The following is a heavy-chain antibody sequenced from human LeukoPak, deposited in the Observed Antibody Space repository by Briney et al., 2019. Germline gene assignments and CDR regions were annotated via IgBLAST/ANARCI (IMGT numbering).Heavy chain of an antibody. CDR2: IKPDGSEK. D-gene: IGHD5-24*01. V-gene: IGHV3-7*01. CDR3: ARRGYTFDY. Sequence: GGSLRLSCAASEFIFSNYWMSWVRQAPGKGLEWVANIKPDGSEKNYVDSVRGRFTISGDNAKSSVFLQMNSLRAEDTAVYYCARRGYTFDYWGLGTLVTVSS. J-gene: IGHJ4*02. CDR1: EFIFSNYW.